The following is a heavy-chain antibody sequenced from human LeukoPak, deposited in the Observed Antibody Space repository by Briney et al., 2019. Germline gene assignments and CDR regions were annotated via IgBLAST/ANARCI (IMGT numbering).Heavy chain of an antibody. J-gene: IGHJ4*02. D-gene: IGHD3-3*01. Sequence: PGGSLRLSCAASGFTFSSYAMHWVRQAPGTGLEWVAVISYDGSNKYYADSVKGRFTISRDNSKNTLYLQMNSLRAEDTAVYYCARVLNEITYYDFWSGPYFDYWGQGTLVTVSS. CDR1: GFTFSSYA. CDR2: ISYDGSNK. CDR3: ARVLNEITYYDFWSGPYFDY. V-gene: IGHV3-30-3*01.